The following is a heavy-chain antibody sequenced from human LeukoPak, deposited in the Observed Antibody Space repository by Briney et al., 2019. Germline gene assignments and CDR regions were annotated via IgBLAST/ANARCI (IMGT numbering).Heavy chain of an antibody. CDR2: IISILGIA. J-gene: IGHJ4*02. V-gene: IGHV1-69*04. CDR3: ARDYGYYDSSGYSNYFDY. Sequence: SVNVSCKSSGGTFSSYAIRWVRQAPGQGLAWMGRIISILGIANYAQKFQGRVTITADKSTSTAYMELSSLRSEDTAVYYCARDYGYYDSSGYSNYFDYWGQGTLVTVSS. D-gene: IGHD3-22*01. CDR1: GGTFSSYA.